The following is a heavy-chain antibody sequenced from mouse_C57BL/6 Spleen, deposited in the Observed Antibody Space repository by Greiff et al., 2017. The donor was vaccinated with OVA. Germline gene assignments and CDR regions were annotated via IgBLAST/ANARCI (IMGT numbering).Heavy chain of an antibody. Sequence: VQLQQPGAELVKPGASVKLSCKASGYTFTSYWMQWVIQRPGQGLEWIGEIDPSDSYTNYNQKFKGKATLTVDTSSSTAYMQLSSLTSEDSAVYYCARPGSSLYYYAMDYWGQGTSVTVSS. CDR2: IDPSDSYT. CDR1: GYTFTSYW. D-gene: IGHD1-1*01. J-gene: IGHJ4*01. CDR3: ARPGSSLYYYAMDY. V-gene: IGHV1-50*01.